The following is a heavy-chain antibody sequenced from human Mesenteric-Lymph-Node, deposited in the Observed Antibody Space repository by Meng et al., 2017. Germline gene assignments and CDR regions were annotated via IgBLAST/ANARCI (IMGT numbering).Heavy chain of an antibody. CDR2: IYYSGST. J-gene: IGHJ4*02. D-gene: IGHD3-9*01. CDR3: ARAVTGPYYDILTGSEIFDY. CDR1: GGSISSGGYY. V-gene: IGHV4-31*03. Sequence: SETLSLTCTVSGGSISSGGYYWSWIRQHPGKGLEWIGYIYYSGSTYYNPSLKSRVTISVDTSKNQFSLKLSSVTAADTAVYYCARAVTGPYYDILTGSEIFDYWGQGTLVTVSS.